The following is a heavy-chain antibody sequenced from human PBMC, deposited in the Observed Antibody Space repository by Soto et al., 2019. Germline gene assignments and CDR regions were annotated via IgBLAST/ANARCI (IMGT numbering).Heavy chain of an antibody. J-gene: IGHJ5*02. CDR1: GFTFSTYG. Sequence: EVQLVESGGGLVKPGGSLRLSCAASGFTFSTYGMNWVRQAPGKGLEWLSSISDSGHYIYYADSVKGRFTISRDNAKNSLFLQMNSLRGEVTSVYYCARSGLALPYSACHWFDPWGHGTLVTVSS. V-gene: IGHV3-21*01. CDR2: ISDSGHYI. D-gene: IGHD3-22*01. CDR3: ARSGLALPYSACHWFDP.